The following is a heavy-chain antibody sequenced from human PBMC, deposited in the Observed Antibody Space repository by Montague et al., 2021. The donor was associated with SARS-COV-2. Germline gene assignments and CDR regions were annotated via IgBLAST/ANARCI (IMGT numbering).Heavy chain of an antibody. CDR2: IFYSGNT. V-gene: IGHV4-59*08. J-gene: IGHJ5*02. D-gene: IGHD6-19*01. CDR1: GGSISSYY. CDR3: ARHPSYSSGWYDWFDP. Sequence: SETLSLTCTVSGGSISSYYWSWIRQPPGKGLERIGYIFYSGNTNYNPSLKSRVTISIDTSKNQFSLKLRSVTAADTAVYYCARHPSYSSGWYDWFDPWGQGTLVTVSS.